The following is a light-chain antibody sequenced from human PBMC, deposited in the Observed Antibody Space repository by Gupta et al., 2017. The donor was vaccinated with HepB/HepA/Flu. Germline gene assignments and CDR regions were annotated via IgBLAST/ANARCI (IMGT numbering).Light chain of an antibody. J-gene: IGKJ4*01. CDR3: QQDDTSPHT. CDR1: ESLVGNF. CDR2: GAS. V-gene: IGKV3-20*01. Sequence: SPGEIATLSCRASESLVGNFLAWYQQKPGQAPRLLIFGASSRATGIPDRFGGSGSGTEFTLTISRLEPEDFVLYYCQQDDTSPHTFGGGTKVEIK.